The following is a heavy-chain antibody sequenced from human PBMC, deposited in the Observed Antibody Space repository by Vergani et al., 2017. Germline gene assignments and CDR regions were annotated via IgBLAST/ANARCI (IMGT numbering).Heavy chain of an antibody. V-gene: IGHV4-39*01. J-gene: IGHJ3*02. CDR1: GGSISSSSYY. D-gene: IGHD3-10*01. CDR3: AMTGRIRGDAFDI. CDR2: IYYSGST. Sequence: QVQLQESGPGLVKPSETLSLTCTVSGGSISSSSYYWGWIRQPPGKGLEWIGSIYYSGSTYYNPSLKSRVTISVDTSKNQFSLKLSSVTAADTAVYYCAMTGRIRGDAFDIWGQGTMVTVSS.